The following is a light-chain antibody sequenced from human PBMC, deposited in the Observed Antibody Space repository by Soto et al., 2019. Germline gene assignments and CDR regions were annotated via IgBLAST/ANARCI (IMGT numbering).Light chain of an antibody. CDR1: QSVSNY. J-gene: IGKJ1*01. CDR2: GAS. CDR3: HQYGGSPQT. V-gene: IGKV3-20*01. Sequence: EIVLTQSPGTLPLSPGERATLSCRASQSVSNYLAWYQRKPGQAPRLLIYGASSRATGIPDRFSGSGSGTDFTLTIGRLEPEDFAVYYCHQYGGSPQTFGQGTKV.